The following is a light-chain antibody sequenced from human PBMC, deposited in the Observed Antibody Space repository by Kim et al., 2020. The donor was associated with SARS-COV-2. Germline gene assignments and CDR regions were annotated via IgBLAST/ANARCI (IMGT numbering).Light chain of an antibody. CDR3: QQYGSSPRT. CDR1: QRVSSGY. CDR2: GAS. J-gene: IGKJ1*01. Sequence: SPGEKPTLSCKASQRVSSGYLAWYQQKPGQDPRLLIYGASSRATGIPDRFSGSGSGTDFTLTISRLEPEDFAVYYCQQYGSSPRTFGQGTKVDIK. V-gene: IGKV3-20*01.